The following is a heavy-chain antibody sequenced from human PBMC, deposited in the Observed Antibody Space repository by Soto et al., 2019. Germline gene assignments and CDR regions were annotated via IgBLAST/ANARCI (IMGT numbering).Heavy chain of an antibody. CDR2: IWYDGSNK. CDR3: ARDPPFGGIAVARGGDY. CDR1: GFTFSSYG. J-gene: IGHJ4*02. D-gene: IGHD6-19*01. V-gene: IGHV3-33*01. Sequence: QVQLVESGGGVVQPGRSLRLSCAASGFTFSSYGMHWVRQAPGKGLEWVAVIWYDGSNKYYADSVKGRFTISRDNSKNTLYLQMNRLRAEDTAVYYCARDPPFGGIAVARGGDYWGQGTWSPSPQ.